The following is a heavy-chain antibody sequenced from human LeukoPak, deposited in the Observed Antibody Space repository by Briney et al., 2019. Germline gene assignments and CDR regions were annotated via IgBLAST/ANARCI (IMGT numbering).Heavy chain of an antibody. Sequence: PGGSLRLSCAASGFTFSTYGMSWVRQAPGKGLEWVSAITGSGGSTYYADSVKGRFTISRDNSKNTLYLQMNSLRAEDTALYYCAKGIAGFDYWGQGTLVTVSS. J-gene: IGHJ4*02. D-gene: IGHD2-21*01. CDR3: AKGIAGFDY. CDR2: ITGSGGST. V-gene: IGHV3-23*01. CDR1: GFTFSTYG.